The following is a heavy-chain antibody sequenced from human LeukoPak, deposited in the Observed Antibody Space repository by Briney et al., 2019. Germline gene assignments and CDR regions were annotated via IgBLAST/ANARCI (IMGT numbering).Heavy chain of an antibody. V-gene: IGHV1-8*01. CDR1: GYTFTSYD. D-gene: IGHD2-21*02. CDR2: MNPNSGNT. CDR3: AREEVEQRGAYCGGDCRYYYYGMDV. Sequence: ASVKVSCKASGYTFTSYDINWVRQATGQGLEWMGWMNPNSGNTGYAQKFQGRVTMTRNTSISTAYMELSSLRSEDTAVYYCAREEVEQRGAYCGGDCRYYYYGMDVWGQGTTVTVSS. J-gene: IGHJ6*02.